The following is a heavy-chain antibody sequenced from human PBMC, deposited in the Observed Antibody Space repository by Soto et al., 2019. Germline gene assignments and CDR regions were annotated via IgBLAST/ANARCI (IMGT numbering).Heavy chain of an antibody. CDR1: GFSLSTSGMC. CDR3: ARIPYYDILTGSPYYYGMDV. CDR2: IDWDDDK. Sequence: SGPTLVNPTQTLTLTCTFSGFSLSTSGMCVSWIRQPPGKALEWLALIDWDDDKYYSTSLKTRLTISKDTSKNQVVLTMTNMDPVDTATYYCARIPYYDILTGSPYYYGMDVWGQGTTVTVSS. J-gene: IGHJ6*02. V-gene: IGHV2-70*01. D-gene: IGHD3-9*01.